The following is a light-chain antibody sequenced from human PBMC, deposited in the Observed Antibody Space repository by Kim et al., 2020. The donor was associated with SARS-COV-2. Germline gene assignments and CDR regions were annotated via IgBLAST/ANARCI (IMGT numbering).Light chain of an antibody. CDR2: EGS. J-gene: IGLJ3*02. Sequence: GQSITRACTGTKRDIVGYKFVSWYQQQPGKAPKLMIYEGSKRPSGVSNRFPGSRSGNTASLTISGLQAEDEADYYCCSYAGTSTFVFGGGTQLTVL. V-gene: IGLV2-23*03. CDR1: KRDIVGYKF. CDR3: CSYAGTSTFV.